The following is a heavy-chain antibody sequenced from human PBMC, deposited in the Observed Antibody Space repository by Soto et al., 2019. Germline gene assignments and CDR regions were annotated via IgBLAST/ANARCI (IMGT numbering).Heavy chain of an antibody. D-gene: IGHD3-22*01. CDR3: ARDYYDSSGYYLVEPSGMDV. Sequence: PGGSLRLSCAASGFTFSSYGMHWVRQAPGKGLEWVAVIWYDGSNKYYADSVKGRFTISRDNSKNTLYLQMNSLRAEDTAVYYCARDYYDSSGYYLVEPSGMDVWGQGTTVTVSS. V-gene: IGHV3-33*01. CDR1: GFTFSSYG. J-gene: IGHJ6*02. CDR2: IWYDGSNK.